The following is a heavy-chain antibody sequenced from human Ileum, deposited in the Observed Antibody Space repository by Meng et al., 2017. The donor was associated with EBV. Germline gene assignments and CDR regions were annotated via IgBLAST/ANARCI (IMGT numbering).Heavy chain of an antibody. V-gene: IGHV1-3*04. Sequence: QVQLVQSGAGMKKPGATVEVSCKASGYTFTSYAMNWVRQAHGQRLEWMGWINTGNGETKYSQKFQGRVTLTRDTSASTAYMELSSLRSEDTAVYYCASRPGIAVAGFVYWGQGTLVTVSS. CDR1: GYTFTSYA. CDR3: ASRPGIAVAGFVY. D-gene: IGHD6-19*01. CDR2: INTGNGET. J-gene: IGHJ4*02.